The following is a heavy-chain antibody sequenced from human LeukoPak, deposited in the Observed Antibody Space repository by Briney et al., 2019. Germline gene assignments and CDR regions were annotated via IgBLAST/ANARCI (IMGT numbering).Heavy chain of an antibody. V-gene: IGHV3-23*01. D-gene: IGHD2-8*02. CDR1: GFTFSSYA. CDR3: AREGYCTAGVCSSGY. CDR2: TSGNGGST. J-gene: IGHJ4*02. Sequence: PGGSLRLSCAASGFTFSSYAMSWVRQAPGKGLEWVSGTSGNGGSTYYADSVKGRFTISRDNSKDTLYLQVNSLRADDTAVYYCAREGYCTAGVCSSGYWGQGTLVTVSS.